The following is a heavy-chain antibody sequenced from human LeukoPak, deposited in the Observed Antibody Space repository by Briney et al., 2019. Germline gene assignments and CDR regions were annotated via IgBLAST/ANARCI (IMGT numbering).Heavy chain of an antibody. J-gene: IGHJ4*02. CDR2: ISDSGGDS. D-gene: IGHD1-26*01. V-gene: IGHV3-23*01. Sequence: GGSLRLSCTASGFTFSSSAMTWVRQAPGKGLDWVSAISDSGGDSIYTDSVKDRFTISRDNSKNTLYLQMNSLRAEDAALYYCAKGGSYAPLDYWGQGTLVTVSS. CDR1: GFTFSSSA. CDR3: AKGGSYAPLDY.